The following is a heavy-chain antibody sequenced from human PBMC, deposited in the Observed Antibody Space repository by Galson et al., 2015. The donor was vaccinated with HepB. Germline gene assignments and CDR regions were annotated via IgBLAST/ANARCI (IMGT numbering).Heavy chain of an antibody. CDR1: GFTFSSYA. CDR2: ISDDGSNK. Sequence: SLRLSCAASGFTFSSYAMHWVRQAPGKGLEWVAVISDDGSNKYYADSVKGRITISRDNSKNTLYLQMNSLRTEDTAVYYCARDRALNWFDPWGQGTLVTVSS. J-gene: IGHJ5*02. V-gene: IGHV3-30*04. D-gene: IGHD3-10*01. CDR3: ARDRALNWFDP.